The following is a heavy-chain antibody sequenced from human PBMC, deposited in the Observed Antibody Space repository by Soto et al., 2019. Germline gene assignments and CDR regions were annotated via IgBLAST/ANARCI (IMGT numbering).Heavy chain of an antibody. CDR2: IYSGGST. Sequence: GGSLRLSCAASGFTVSSNYMSWVRQAPGKGLEWVSVIYSGGSTYYADSVKGRFTISRDNSKNTLYLQMNSLRAEDTAVYYCARVLLWFGEGNWFDPWGQGTLVTVSS. CDR1: GFTVSSNY. J-gene: IGHJ5*02. V-gene: IGHV3-53*01. CDR3: ARVLLWFGEGNWFDP. D-gene: IGHD3-10*01.